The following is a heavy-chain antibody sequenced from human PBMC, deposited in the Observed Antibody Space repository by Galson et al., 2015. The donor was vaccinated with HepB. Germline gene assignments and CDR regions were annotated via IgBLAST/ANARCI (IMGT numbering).Heavy chain of an antibody. CDR3: ARDSPYYDFWSGYYTNYFDY. J-gene: IGHJ4*02. V-gene: IGHV1-3*01. CDR1: GSTFTSYA. D-gene: IGHD3-3*01. Sequence: SVKVSCKASGSTFTSYAMHWVRQAPGQRLEWMGWINAGNGNTKYSQKFQGRVTITRDTSASTAYMELSSLRSEDTAVYYCARDSPYYDFWSGYYTNYFDYWGQGTLVTVSS. CDR2: INAGNGNT.